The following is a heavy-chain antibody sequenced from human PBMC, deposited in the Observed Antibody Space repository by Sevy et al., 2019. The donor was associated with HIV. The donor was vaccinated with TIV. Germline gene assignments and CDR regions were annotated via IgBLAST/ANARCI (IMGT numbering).Heavy chain of an antibody. CDR3: AREAGGSDTFDY. J-gene: IGHJ4*02. V-gene: IGHV3-48*02. D-gene: IGHD1-26*01. Sequence: GGSLRLSCAASGFTFSNYNMNWVRQAPGKGLEWVSYISSSSIIYYADSVKGRFTISRDNAKNSLYLQMNSLRDEDTAVYYCAREAGGSDTFDYWGQGTLVTVSS. CDR2: ISSSSII. CDR1: GFTFSNYN.